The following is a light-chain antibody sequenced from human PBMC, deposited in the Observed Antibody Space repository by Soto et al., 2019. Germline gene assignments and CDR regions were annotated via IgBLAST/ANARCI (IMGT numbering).Light chain of an antibody. CDR1: QSVSSSY. V-gene: IGKV3-20*01. Sequence: EIVLTQYPGTMSLSPGERATLSCRANQSVSSSYLAWYQQKPGQAPKLLIYCASSRATGIPDRFSGSGSGTDFTLTISRLETEDFAVYYCQQYGSSLWTFGQGTKVEI. CDR2: CAS. CDR3: QQYGSSLWT. J-gene: IGKJ1*01.